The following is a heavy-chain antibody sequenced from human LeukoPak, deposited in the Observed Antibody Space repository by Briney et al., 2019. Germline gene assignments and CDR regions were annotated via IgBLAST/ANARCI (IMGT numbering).Heavy chain of an antibody. CDR3: ANSMFRGGVRYFDY. CDR1: GFTFGSFA. V-gene: IGHV3-23*01. J-gene: IGHJ4*02. CDR2: ISGSGGTT. Sequence: GGSLRLSCAASGFTFGSFAMSWVRRAPGQGLEWVSTISGSGGTTFYRDSVKGRFTISRDNSKNTVYLQMNSLRAEDSAMYYCANSMFRGGVRYFDYWGQGTLVTVSS. D-gene: IGHD2-8*01.